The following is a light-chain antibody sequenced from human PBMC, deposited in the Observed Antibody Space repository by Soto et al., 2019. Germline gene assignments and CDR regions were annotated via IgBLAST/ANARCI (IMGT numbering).Light chain of an antibody. V-gene: IGKV3-11*01. CDR3: QQRTNWPLSIT. CDR2: DAS. J-gene: IGKJ5*01. Sequence: EIVMTQSPXTXXXXXGXXPTXSXXXIQSVSSNLAWYQQKPGQAPRLLIYDASNRATGIPARFSGSGSGTDFTLTISSLEPEDFAVYYCQQRTNWPLSITFGLGTRLENK. CDR1: QSVSSN.